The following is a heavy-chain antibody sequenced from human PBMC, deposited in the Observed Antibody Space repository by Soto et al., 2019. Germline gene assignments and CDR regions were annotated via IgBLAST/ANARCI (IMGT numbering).Heavy chain of an antibody. D-gene: IGHD4-17*01. V-gene: IGHV3-9*01. CDR2: ISWNRETI. J-gene: IGHJ4*02. CDR1: GFTVDDYA. CDR3: AKDMKWGGMTTIHYFDS. Sequence: LRLSCAASGFTVDDYAMHWVRQAPGKGLEWVSGISWNRETIDYADSVKGRFTISRDNAKSSLFLQMNSLRPDDTALYYCAKDMKWGGMTTIHYFDSWGQGTLVTVSS.